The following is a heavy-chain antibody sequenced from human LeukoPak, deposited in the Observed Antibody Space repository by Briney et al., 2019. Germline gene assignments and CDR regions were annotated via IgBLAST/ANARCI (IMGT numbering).Heavy chain of an antibody. J-gene: IGHJ2*01. V-gene: IGHV1-8*01. D-gene: IGHD3-10*01. CDR1: GYTFPSYD. CDR2: MNPNSGNT. Sequence: ASVKVSCKASGYTFPSYDINWVRQATGQGLEWMGWMNPNSGNTGYAQKFQGRVTMTRNTSISTAYMELSSLRSEDTAVYYCARVLRRGPMVRGVKWYFDLWGRGTLVTVSS. CDR3: ARVLRRGPMVRGVKWYFDL.